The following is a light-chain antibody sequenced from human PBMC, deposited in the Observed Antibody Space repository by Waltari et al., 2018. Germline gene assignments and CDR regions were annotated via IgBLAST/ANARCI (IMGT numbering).Light chain of an antibody. Sequence: QSVLTQPPSASGPPGQRVPISCSGGSSNIGSNYVSWYQRLPGTAPKLLIYSNNQRPSAVPDRFSGSKSGASASLAISGLRSGDEADYYCSAWDDRLSGPVFGGGTKLTVL. CDR2: SNN. J-gene: IGLJ2*01. CDR1: SSNIGSNY. V-gene: IGLV1-47*01. CDR3: SAWDDRLSGPV.